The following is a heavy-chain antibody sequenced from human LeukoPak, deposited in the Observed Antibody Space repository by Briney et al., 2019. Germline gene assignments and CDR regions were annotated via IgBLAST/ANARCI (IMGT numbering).Heavy chain of an antibody. V-gene: IGHV3-30*18. D-gene: IGHD5-18*01. CDR1: GSIYSSYG. CDR2: ISYDGSNK. CDR3: AKEKYSYGFDY. Sequence: PGGSLRLSCAASGSIYSSYGMHWVRQAPGKGLEWVAVISYDGSNKYYADSVKGRFTISRDNSKNTLYLQMNSLRAEDTAVYYCAKEKYSYGFDYWGQGTLVTVSS. J-gene: IGHJ4*02.